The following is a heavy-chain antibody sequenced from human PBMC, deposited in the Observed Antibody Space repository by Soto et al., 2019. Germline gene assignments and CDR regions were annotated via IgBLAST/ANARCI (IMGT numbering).Heavy chain of an antibody. CDR2: INAGNGNT. D-gene: IGHD2-15*01. CDR1: GYTFTSYA. J-gene: IGHJ5*02. Sequence: ASVKVSCKXSGYTFTSYAMHWVRQAPGQRLEWMGWINAGNGNTKYSQKFQGRVTITRDTSASTAYMELSSLRSEDTAVYYCARDRTGIVVVVAGWFDPWGQGTLVTVSS. CDR3: ARDRTGIVVVVAGWFDP. V-gene: IGHV1-3*01.